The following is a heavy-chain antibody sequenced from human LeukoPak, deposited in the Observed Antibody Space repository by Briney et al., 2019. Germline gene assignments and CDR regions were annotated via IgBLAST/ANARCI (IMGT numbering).Heavy chain of an antibody. CDR2: INHSGST. J-gene: IGHJ3*02. Sequence: PSETLSLTCAVSGGSFSGYYWSWIRQPPGKGLEWIGEINHSGSTNYNPSLKSRVTTSVDTSKNSKNHFFLKMSSVTAADTAVYFCARLVIRLVDAFDMWGQGIMVTVSS. CDR3: ARLVIRLVDAFDM. V-gene: IGHV4-34*01. D-gene: IGHD3-9*01. CDR1: GGSFSGYY.